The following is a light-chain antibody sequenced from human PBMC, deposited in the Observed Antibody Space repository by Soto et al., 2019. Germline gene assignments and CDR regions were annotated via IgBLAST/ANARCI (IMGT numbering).Light chain of an antibody. CDR1: QNIDIS. V-gene: IGKV1-5*01. CDR3: QQYYSFPRT. CDR2: AAS. J-gene: IGKJ1*01. Sequence: DIQMTQSPSTLSASAGDRVTITCRASQNIDISLAWFQQRPGQAPKVLIYAASGLASGVPSRFSGSGSGTDFTLTISCLQSEDFATYYCQQYYSFPRTFGQGTKVDIK.